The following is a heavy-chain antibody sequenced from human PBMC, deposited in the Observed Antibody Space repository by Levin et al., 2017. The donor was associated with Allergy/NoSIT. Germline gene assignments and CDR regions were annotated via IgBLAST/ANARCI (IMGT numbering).Heavy chain of an antibody. D-gene: IGHD2-15*01. Sequence: GGSLRLSCKASGYTFTSYYMHWVRQAPGQGLEWMGIINPSGGSTSYAQKFQGRVTMTRDTSTSTVYMELSSLRSEDTAVYYCARDGYCSGGRCPFDYWGQGTLVTVSS. CDR1: GYTFTSYY. V-gene: IGHV1-46*01. J-gene: IGHJ4*02. CDR3: ARDGYCSGGRCPFDY. CDR2: INPSGGST.